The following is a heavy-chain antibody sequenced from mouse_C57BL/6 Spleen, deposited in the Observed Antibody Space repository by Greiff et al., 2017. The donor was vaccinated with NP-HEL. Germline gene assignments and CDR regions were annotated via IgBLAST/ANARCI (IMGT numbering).Heavy chain of an antibody. J-gene: IGHJ2*01. CDR3: VRGDYGGYFDY. D-gene: IGHD1-1*01. CDR1: GYTFTSYW. Sequence: QVQLQQPGAELVKPGASVKLSCKASGYTFTSYWMHWVKQRPGQGLEWIGMIHPNSGSTNYNEKFKSKATLTVDKSSSTAYMQLSSLTSEDSAVYYCVRGDYGGYFDYWGQGTTLTVSS. CDR2: IHPNSGST. V-gene: IGHV1-64*01.